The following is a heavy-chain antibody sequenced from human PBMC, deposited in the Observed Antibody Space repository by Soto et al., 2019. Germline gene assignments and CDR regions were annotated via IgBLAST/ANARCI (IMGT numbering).Heavy chain of an antibody. V-gene: IGHV1-46*01. J-gene: IGHJ4*02. Sequence: ASVKVSCKASGYTFSTYYMHWVRQAPGQGYEWMGIINPSGGSTAYAQKFQGRVTMTRDTSTTTVYMELSSLRSEDTAVYYCARYDYNGYYFDYWGQGTLVTVSS. CDR3: ARYDYNGYYFDY. D-gene: IGHD4-4*01. CDR2: INPSGGST. CDR1: GYTFSTYY.